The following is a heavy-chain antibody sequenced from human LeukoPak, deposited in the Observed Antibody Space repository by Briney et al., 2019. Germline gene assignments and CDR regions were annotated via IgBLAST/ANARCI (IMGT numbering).Heavy chain of an antibody. D-gene: IGHD5-18*01. J-gene: IGHJ4*02. CDR1: GGSISSSSYY. Sequence: PSETLSLTCTVSGGSISSSSYYWGWIRQPPGKGLEWIGSIYYSGSTYYNPSLKSRVTISVDTSKNQFSLKLSSVTAADTAVYYCARTPTAMVSDDYWGQGTLVTVSS. CDR3: ARTPTAMVSDDY. CDR2: IYYSGST. V-gene: IGHV4-39*01.